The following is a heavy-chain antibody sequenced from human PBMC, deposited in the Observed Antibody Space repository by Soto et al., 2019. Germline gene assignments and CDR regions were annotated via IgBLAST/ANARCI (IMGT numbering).Heavy chain of an antibody. CDR1: GGSISSGGYY. V-gene: IGHV4-31*03. CDR2: IYYSGST. J-gene: IGHJ4*02. Sequence: QVQLQESGPGLVKPSQTLSLTCTVSGGSISSGGYYWSWIRQHPGKGLEWIGFIYYSGSTYYNPSLKSRITISVETSKNQFSLKLSSVTAADTAVYYCARGNSAARPHFWGQGTLVTVSS. D-gene: IGHD6-6*01. CDR3: ARGNSAARPHF.